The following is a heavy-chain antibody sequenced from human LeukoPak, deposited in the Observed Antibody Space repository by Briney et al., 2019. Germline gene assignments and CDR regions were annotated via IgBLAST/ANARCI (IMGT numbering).Heavy chain of an antibody. J-gene: IGHJ4*02. CDR3: ARDLGGYPFFMDV. V-gene: IGHV4-39*07. CDR1: GGSIRSGRHH. Sequence: SPTLSLTCSVSGGSIRSGRHHCAWVRQPPGKGLEFIRSLDESGRPYYNAPLKSRVTISEDSSGKQFSLNLSSVTAADTAVYFCARDLGGYPFFMDVWGQGTLVTVSS. D-gene: IGHD2-15*01. CDR2: LDESGRP.